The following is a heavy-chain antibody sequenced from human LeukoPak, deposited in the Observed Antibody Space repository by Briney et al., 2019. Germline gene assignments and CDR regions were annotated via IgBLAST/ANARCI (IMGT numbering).Heavy chain of an antibody. CDR3: AKDRGVWAFDI. D-gene: IGHD3-10*01. CDR2: ISYDGSNK. CDR1: GITLSSYD. V-gene: IGHV3-30-3*01. Sequence: GGSLRLSCAASGITLSSYDMHWVRQAPGKALEWVAVISYDGSNKDYADSVKGRFTISRDNSKNTLDLQMNSQRAEDAAVYYCAKDRGVWAFDIWGQGTMVTVSS. J-gene: IGHJ3*02.